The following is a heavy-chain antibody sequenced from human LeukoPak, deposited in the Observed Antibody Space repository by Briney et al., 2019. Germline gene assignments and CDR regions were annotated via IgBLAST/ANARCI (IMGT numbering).Heavy chain of an antibody. CDR1: GGSLSSYY. Sequence: PSETLSLTCTVSGGSLSSYYWSWIRQPAGKGLEWLGRIYISGNTNYNPSLKSRVTMSVDTSKNQFSLKLSPVTAADTAVYYCAARAQGNYFDYWGQGTLVTVSS. CDR3: AARAQGNYFDY. V-gene: IGHV4-4*07. J-gene: IGHJ4*02. CDR2: IYISGNT.